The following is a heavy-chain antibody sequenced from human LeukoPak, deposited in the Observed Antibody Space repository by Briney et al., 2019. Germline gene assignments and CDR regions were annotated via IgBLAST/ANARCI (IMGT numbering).Heavy chain of an antibody. CDR1: GFTFSSYW. CDR3: AGARGGIEDGAFDI. D-gene: IGHD1-14*01. CDR2: IKQDGSEE. V-gene: IGHV3-7*01. J-gene: IGHJ3*02. Sequence: PGGSLRLSCAASGFTFSSYWMSWVRQAPGKGLEWVANIKQDGSEEYYVDSVKGRFTISRDNAKNSLYLQMNSLRAEDTAVYYCAGARGGIEDGAFDIWGQGTMVTVSS.